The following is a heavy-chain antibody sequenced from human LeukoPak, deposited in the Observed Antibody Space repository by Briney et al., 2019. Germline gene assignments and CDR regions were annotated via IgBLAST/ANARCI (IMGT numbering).Heavy chain of an antibody. CDR1: GFTFSSYW. CDR2: IKQDGSEK. V-gene: IGHV3-7*03. D-gene: IGHD3-3*01. J-gene: IGHJ6*02. Sequence: GGSLRLSCAASGFTFSSYWMNWIRQAPGKGLEWVANIKQDGSEKYYVDSVKGRFTISRDNAKNSLYLQMNSLRAEDTALYYCAKDIRPSYDFWSGYYNSAYYYGMDVWGQGTTVTVSS. CDR3: AKDIRPSYDFWSGYYNSAYYYGMDV.